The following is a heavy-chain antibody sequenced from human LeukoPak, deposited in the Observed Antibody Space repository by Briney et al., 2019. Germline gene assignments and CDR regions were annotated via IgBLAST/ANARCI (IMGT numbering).Heavy chain of an antibody. CDR2: IYYSGNT. Sequence: SETLSLTCTVSGGSISGDHWNWIRQPPGKGLEWIGNIYYSGNTNYNPSLKSRVTISVDTSKNQFSLNLSSVTAADTAVYYCARRNDFDIWGQGTMVTVSS. CDR3: ARRNDFDI. CDR1: GGSISGDH. J-gene: IGHJ3*02. V-gene: IGHV4-59*08.